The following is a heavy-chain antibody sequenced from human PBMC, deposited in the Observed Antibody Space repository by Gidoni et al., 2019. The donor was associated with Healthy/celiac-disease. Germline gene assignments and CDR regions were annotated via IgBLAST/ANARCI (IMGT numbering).Heavy chain of an antibody. CDR2: IDWDDDK. D-gene: IGHD3-22*01. V-gene: IGHV2-70*04. Sequence: QVTLKESGPALVKPTQTLTLTCTFSGFSLSTSGMRVSWIRQPPGKALEWLARIDWDDDKFYSTSLKTRLTISKDTSKNQVVLTMTNMDPVDTATYYCARIAGGNYYDSSGSPDYYYMDVWGKGTTVTVSS. CDR1: GFSLSTSGMR. J-gene: IGHJ6*03. CDR3: ARIAGGNYYDSSGSPDYYYMDV.